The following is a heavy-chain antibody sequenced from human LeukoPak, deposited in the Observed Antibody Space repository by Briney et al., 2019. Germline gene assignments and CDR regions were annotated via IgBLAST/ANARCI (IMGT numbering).Heavy chain of an antibody. CDR2: INHSGST. D-gene: IGHD3-10*01. CDR1: GGSFSGYY. Sequence: SETLSLTCAVYGGSFSGYYWSWIRQPPGKGLEWIGEINHSGSTNYNPSLKSRVTISVDTSKNQFSLKLSSVTAADTAVYYCARGGLPTMVRVGNWFDPWGQGTLVTVSS. J-gene: IGHJ5*02. CDR3: ARGGLPTMVRVGNWFDP. V-gene: IGHV4-34*01.